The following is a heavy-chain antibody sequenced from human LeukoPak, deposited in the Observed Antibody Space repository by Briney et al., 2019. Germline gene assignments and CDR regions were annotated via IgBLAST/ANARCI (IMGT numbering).Heavy chain of an antibody. CDR2: INPNSGGT. Sequence: ASVKVSCKASGYTFTGYYMHWVRQAPGQGLGWMGWINPNSGGTNYAQKFQGRVTMTRDTSISTAYMELSRLRSDDTAVYYCARDYSAGSYYGYWGQGTLVTVSS. V-gene: IGHV1-2*02. D-gene: IGHD1-26*01. J-gene: IGHJ4*02. CDR1: GYTFTGYY. CDR3: ARDYSAGSYYGY.